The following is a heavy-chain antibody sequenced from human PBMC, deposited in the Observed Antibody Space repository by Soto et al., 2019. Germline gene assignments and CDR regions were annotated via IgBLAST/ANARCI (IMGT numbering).Heavy chain of an antibody. J-gene: IGHJ6*02. CDR1: GGSISSYY. Sequence: SETLSLTCTVSGGSISSYYWSWIRQPAGKGLEWIGRIHTSGSTNYNPSLKSRVTMSVDTSKNQFSLKLSSVTAADTAVYYCARDSLQAYGSGSYYNPYYGLDVWGQGTTVTVSS. CDR3: ARDSLQAYGSGSYYNPYYGLDV. V-gene: IGHV4-4*07. CDR2: IHTSGST. D-gene: IGHD3-10*01.